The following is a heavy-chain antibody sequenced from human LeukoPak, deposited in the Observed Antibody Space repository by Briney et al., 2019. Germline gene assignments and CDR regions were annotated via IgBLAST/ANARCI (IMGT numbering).Heavy chain of an antibody. CDR2: IYYSGST. CDR3: ARGTPYYYDSSGPFDL. V-gene: IGHV4-59*08. J-gene: IGHJ2*01. D-gene: IGHD3-22*01. CDR1: GGSISSYY. Sequence: SETLSLTCTVSGGSISSYYWSWIRQPPGKGLEWIGYIYYSGSTNYNPSLKSRVTISVDTSKNQFSLKLSSVTAADTAVYYCARGTPYYYDSSGPFDLWGRGTLVTVSS.